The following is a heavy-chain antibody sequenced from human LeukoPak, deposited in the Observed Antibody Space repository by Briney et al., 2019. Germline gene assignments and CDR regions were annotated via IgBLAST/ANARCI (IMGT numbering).Heavy chain of an antibody. V-gene: IGHV4-39*07. D-gene: IGHD1-26*01. CDR2: IYYSGST. CDR1: GGSISSSSYY. Sequence: SETLSLTCTVPGGSISSSSYYWGWIRQPPGKGLEWIGSIYYSGSTYYNPSLKSRVTISVDTSKNQFSLKLSSVTAADTAVYYCARARVVGAPTAKYYFDYWGQGTLVTVSS. CDR3: ARARVVGAPTAKYYFDY. J-gene: IGHJ4*02.